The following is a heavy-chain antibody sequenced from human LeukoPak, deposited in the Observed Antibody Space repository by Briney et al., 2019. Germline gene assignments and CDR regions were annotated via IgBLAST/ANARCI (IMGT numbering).Heavy chain of an antibody. J-gene: IGHJ4*02. CDR2: IYYSGST. CDR3: ESGWFPDD. V-gene: IGHV4-59*08. Sequence: PSETLSLTCTVSGGSISSFHWSWIRQPPVKGLEWIGYIYYSGSTNYNPSLKSRVTIPVDTSKNQFSLKLSSVTAADTAVYYCESGWFPDDWGQGTLVTVSS. D-gene: IGHD6-19*01. CDR1: GGSISSFH.